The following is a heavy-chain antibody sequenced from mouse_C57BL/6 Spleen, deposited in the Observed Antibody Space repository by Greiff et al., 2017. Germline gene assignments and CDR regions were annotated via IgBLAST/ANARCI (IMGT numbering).Heavy chain of an antibody. CDR3: ARYPYSNYPSFDY. J-gene: IGHJ2*01. D-gene: IGHD2-5*01. CDR1: GYSFTGYY. CDR2: INPSTGGT. Sequence: VQLQQSGPELVKPGASVKISCKASGYSFTGYYMNWVKQSPEKSLEWIGEINPSTGGTTYNQKFKAKATLTVDKSSSTAYMQLKSLTSEDSAVYDCARYPYSNYPSFDYWGQGTTLTVSS. V-gene: IGHV1-42*01.